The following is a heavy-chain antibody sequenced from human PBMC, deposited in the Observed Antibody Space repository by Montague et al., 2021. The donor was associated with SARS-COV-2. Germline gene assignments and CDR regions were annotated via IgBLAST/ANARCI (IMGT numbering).Heavy chain of an antibody. V-gene: IGHV4-34*01. D-gene: IGHD3-22*01. J-gene: IGHJ4*02. CDR1: GGSFSGYY. CDR2: INQSGST. Sequence: SETLSLTCAVYGGSFSGYYWSWIRQPPGKGLEWIGEINQSGSTNYNPSLKSRLTLSVDTSKKQFSLKLSSLTAADTAVYYCARVAGGYYHDSSAYFDYWGQGSLVTVSS. CDR3: ARVAGGYYHDSSAYFDY.